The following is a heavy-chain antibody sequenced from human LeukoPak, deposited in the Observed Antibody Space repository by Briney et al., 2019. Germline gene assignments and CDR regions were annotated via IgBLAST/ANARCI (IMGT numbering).Heavy chain of an antibody. D-gene: IGHD2-2*01. J-gene: IGHJ4*02. CDR2: IRSKVYGETT. CDR3: TRLVPYLDY. V-gene: IGHV3-49*04. Sequence: PGRSLRLSCTASGFTFCDYAMSWARQAPGQGVERLGFIRSKVYGETTEYAASVKGTFTVSRDDSNSLAYLEMNSLQTEDTAVYYCTRLVPYLDYWGQGTLVTVSS. CDR1: GFTFCDYA.